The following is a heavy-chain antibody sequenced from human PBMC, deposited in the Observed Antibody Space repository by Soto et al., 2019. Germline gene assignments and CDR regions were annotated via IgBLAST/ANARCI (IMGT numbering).Heavy chain of an antibody. V-gene: IGHV3-11*01. CDR3: SSDRGADYHAL. D-gene: IGHD3-10*01. CDR2: ISGDGSTT. CDR1: GFTFSDYF. Sequence: PGGSLRLSCAASGFTFSDYFTSWIRQAPGEGLEWVSYISGDGSTTYYADSVRGRFTISRDNGKNSLDLQMNSLRAEDTAVYYCSSDRGADYHALWGQGTLVTVSS. J-gene: IGHJ4*02.